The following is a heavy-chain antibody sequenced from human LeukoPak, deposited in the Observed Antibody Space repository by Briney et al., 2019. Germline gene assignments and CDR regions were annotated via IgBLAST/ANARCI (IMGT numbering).Heavy chain of an antibody. D-gene: IGHD1-1*01. Sequence: PGRSLRLSCAASGFTFSSYAMHWVRQAPGKGLEWVAVISYDGSNKYYADSVKGRFTISRDNSKNTLYLQMNSLRAEDTAVYYCTTRTERYDYWGQGTLVTVSS. J-gene: IGHJ4*02. CDR1: GFTFSSYA. CDR3: TTRTERYDY. V-gene: IGHV3-30-3*01. CDR2: ISYDGSNK.